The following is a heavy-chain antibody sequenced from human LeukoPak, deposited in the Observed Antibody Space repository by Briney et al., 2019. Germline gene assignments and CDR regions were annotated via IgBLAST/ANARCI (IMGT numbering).Heavy chain of an antibody. D-gene: IGHD3-10*01. Sequence: SGESQRLSCAASGFTVSSNYMSWVRQAPGKGLEWVSVIYSGGSTYYTDSVKGRFTISRDNSKNTLFLQMNSLRAEDTAVYYCAKGRVRAMNDAFDNWGQGTTVTVSS. J-gene: IGHJ3*02. V-gene: IGHV3-53*01. CDR3: AKGRVRAMNDAFDN. CDR2: IYSGGST. CDR1: GFTVSSNY.